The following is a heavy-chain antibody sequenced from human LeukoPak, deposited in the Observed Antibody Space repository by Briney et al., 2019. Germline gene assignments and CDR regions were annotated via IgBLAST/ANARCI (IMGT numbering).Heavy chain of an antibody. CDR1: GFIVNDHA. CDR3: ARAGEDVVLGPAPVGGSPYNWFDP. J-gene: IGHJ5*02. D-gene: IGHD2-2*01. CDR2: VFWNGVDK. V-gene: IGHV3-9*01. Sequence: GGSLRLSCVASGFIVNDHAMHWVRQIPGKGLEWVAGVFWNGVDKGYADSVKGRFTISRDNSKNALYLQMNSLRPEDTAVYYCARAGEDVVLGPAPVGGSPYNWFDPWGQGTLVTVSS.